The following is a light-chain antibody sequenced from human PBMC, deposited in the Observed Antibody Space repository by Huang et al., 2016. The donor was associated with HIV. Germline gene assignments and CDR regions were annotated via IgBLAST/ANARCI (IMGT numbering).Light chain of an antibody. CDR2: DAS. V-gene: IGKV3-11*01. Sequence: EIVLTQSPATLSLSPGDTATLSCRASQSMSDYFAWYKQKPGQAPRLLIFDASNRATGIPPRFSGSGSGTDFTLTISSLEPDDFAVYYCQHRGTFGQGTKVEVK. CDR3: QHRGT. J-gene: IGKJ1*01. CDR1: QSMSDY.